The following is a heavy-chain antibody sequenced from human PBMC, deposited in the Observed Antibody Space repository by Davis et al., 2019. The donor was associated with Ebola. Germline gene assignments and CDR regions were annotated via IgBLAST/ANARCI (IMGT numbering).Heavy chain of an antibody. D-gene: IGHD3-22*01. J-gene: IGHJ4*02. CDR3: ARGLGGHYYDASGYTGYYFDY. CDR2: IKRDGSEK. V-gene: IGHV3-7*03. CDR1: VITFSSYA. Sequence: GGSLRLSCTDSVITFSSYAMTWVRQAPGKGLEWVANIKRDGSEKNYVDSVKGRFTISRDNAKNSLFLQMNSLRAEDTAVYYCARGLGGHYYDASGYTGYYFDYWGQGTLVTVSS.